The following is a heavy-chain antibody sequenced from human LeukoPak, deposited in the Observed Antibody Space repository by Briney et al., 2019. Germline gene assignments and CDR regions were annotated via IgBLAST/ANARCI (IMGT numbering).Heavy chain of an antibody. CDR1: GGSISSSNYY. J-gene: IGHJ4*02. V-gene: IGHV4-39*07. D-gene: IGHD3-10*01. Sequence: SETLSLTCIVSGGSISSSNYYWGWIRQSPGKGLEWIGSIYSRGSTYYNPSLKSRVIVSSDMSKNQFSLMLNSVTAADTAVYYCARRYGSGSSGTFDYWGQGTLVTVSS. CDR2: IYSRGST. CDR3: ARRYGSGSSGTFDY.